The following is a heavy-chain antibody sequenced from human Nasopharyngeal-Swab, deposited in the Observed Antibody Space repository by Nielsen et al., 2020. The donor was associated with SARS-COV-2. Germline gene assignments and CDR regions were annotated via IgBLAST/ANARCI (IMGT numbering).Heavy chain of an antibody. Sequence: GGSLRLSCAAYGFTFSSYAMSWVRQAPGKGLEWVSAISGSGGSTYYADSVKGRFTISRDNSKNTLYLQMNSLRAEDTAVYYCAKGGGYSYYYGMDVWGQGTTVTVSS. J-gene: IGHJ6*02. CDR2: ISGSGGST. CDR3: AKGGGYSYYYGMDV. V-gene: IGHV3-23*01. CDR1: GFTFSSYA. D-gene: IGHD5-18*01.